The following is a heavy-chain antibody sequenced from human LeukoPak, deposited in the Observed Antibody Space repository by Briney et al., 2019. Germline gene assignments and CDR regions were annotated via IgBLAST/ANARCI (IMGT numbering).Heavy chain of an antibody. D-gene: IGHD6-13*01. CDR2: ISSSSSYI. CDR3: ARDRAGIAAAGTNNDFDY. V-gene: IGHV3-21*01. CDR1: GFTFSSYS. Sequence: PGGSPRLSCAASGFTFSSYSMNWVRQAPGKGLEWVSSISSSSSYIYYADSVKGRFTISRDNAKNSLYLQMNSLRAEDTAVYYCARDRAGIAAAGTNNDFDYWGQGTLVTVSS. J-gene: IGHJ4*02.